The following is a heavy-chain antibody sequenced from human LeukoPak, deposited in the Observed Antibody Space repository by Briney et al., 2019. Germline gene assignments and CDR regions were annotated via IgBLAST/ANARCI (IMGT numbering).Heavy chain of an antibody. V-gene: IGHV4-39*07. D-gene: IGHD3-10*01. CDR2: IYYSGST. Sequence: SETLSLTCTVSGGSISSSSYYWGCIRQPPGKGLECIGSIYYSGSTYYNPSLKSRVTISVDTSKNQFSLKLSSVTAADTAVYYCARLTPVGYGSGSYYPTDYWGQGTLVTVSS. CDR3: ARLTPVGYGSGSYYPTDY. CDR1: GGSISSSSYY. J-gene: IGHJ4*02.